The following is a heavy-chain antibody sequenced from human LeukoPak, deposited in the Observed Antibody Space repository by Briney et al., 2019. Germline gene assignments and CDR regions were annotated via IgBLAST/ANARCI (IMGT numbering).Heavy chain of an antibody. D-gene: IGHD3-10*01. CDR3: ARNYFESGSPDY. J-gene: IGHJ4*02. CDR2: IYHSGST. Sequence: SETLSLTCAVSGYSISSGYYWGWIRQPPGKGLEWIGSIYHSGSTYYNPSLKSRVTISVDTSKNQFSLNLSSVTAADTAVYHCARNYFESGSPDYWGQGTLVTVSS. V-gene: IGHV4-38-2*01. CDR1: GYSISSGYY.